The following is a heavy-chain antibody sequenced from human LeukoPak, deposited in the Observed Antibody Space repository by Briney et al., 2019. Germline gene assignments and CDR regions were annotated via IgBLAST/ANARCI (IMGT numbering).Heavy chain of an antibody. V-gene: IGHV3-43*02. D-gene: IGHD1-26*01. CDR1: RFTFDAYA. CDR2: INKDGSAT. Sequence: QPGGSLRLSCGASRFTFDAYAMHWVRQAPGKGLEWVSLINKDGSATYYADSVKGRFTISRDNSKNSLYLQMNSLRSEDTALYYCATWAFYHSLDVWGQGTTVTVSS. J-gene: IGHJ6*02. CDR3: ATWAFYHSLDV.